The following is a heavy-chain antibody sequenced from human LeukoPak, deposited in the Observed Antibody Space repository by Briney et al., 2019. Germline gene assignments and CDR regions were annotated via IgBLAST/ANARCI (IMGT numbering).Heavy chain of an antibody. V-gene: IGHV3-30-3*01. D-gene: IGHD6-19*01. CDR2: ISYDGSNK. CDR1: GFTFSSYN. CDR3: ARPYSSGWYYGWFDP. J-gene: IGHJ5*02. Sequence: GGSLRLSCAASGFTFSSYNMNWVRQAPGKGLEWVAVISYDGSNKYYADSVKGRFTISRDNSKNTLYLQMNSLRAEDTAVYYCARPYSSGWYYGWFDPWGQGTLVTVSS.